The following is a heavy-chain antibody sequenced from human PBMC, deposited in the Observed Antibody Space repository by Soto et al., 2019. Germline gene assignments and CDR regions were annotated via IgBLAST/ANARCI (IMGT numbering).Heavy chain of an antibody. CDR1: GYTFTGYY. CDR2: INPNSGGT. Sequence: ASVKVSCKASGYTFTGYYMHWVRQAPGQGLEWMGWINPNSGGTNYAQKFQGWVTMTRDTSISTAYMELSRLRSDDTAVYYCARDSEDYYDSSGPPYGMDVWGQGTTVTVSS. D-gene: IGHD3-22*01. J-gene: IGHJ6*02. CDR3: ARDSEDYYDSSGPPYGMDV. V-gene: IGHV1-2*04.